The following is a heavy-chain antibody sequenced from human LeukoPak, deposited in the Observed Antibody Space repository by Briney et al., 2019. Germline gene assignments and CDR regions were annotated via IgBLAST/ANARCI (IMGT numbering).Heavy chain of an antibody. CDR3: ARDQFDIVVVPAVSAVGTFDY. Sequence: ASVKVSCKASGYTFTGYYMHWVRQAPGQXXXWMGWINPNSGGTNYAQKFQGRVTMTRDTSISTAYMELSRLRSDDTAVYYCARDQFDIVVVPAVSAVGTFDYWGQGTLVTVSS. J-gene: IGHJ4*02. V-gene: IGHV1-2*02. CDR2: INPNSGGT. CDR1: GYTFTGYY. D-gene: IGHD2-2*01.